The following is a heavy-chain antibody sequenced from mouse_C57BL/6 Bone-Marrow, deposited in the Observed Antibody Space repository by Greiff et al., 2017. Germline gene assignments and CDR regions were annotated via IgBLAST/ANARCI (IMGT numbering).Heavy chain of an antibody. CDR3: ARGALGYYGSSYRTWFAY. Sequence: VQLQQSGPELVRPGVSVKISCKGSGYTFTDYAMHWVKQSHAKSLEWIGVISTYYGDASYNQKFKDKATMTVDKSSSTAYMELARLTSEDSAVYYCARGALGYYGSSYRTWFAYWGQGTLVTVSA. J-gene: IGHJ3*01. V-gene: IGHV1-67*01. CDR1: GYTFTDYA. D-gene: IGHD1-1*01. CDR2: ISTYYGDA.